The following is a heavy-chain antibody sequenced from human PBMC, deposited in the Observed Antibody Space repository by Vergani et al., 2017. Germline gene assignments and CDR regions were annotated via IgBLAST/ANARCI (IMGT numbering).Heavy chain of an antibody. J-gene: IGHJ6*02. CDR2: IHYSGST. CDR3: ARERATYGDYGMDV. D-gene: IGHD4-17*01. CDR1: GGSISSYY. V-gene: IGHV4-59*01. Sequence: QVQLQESGPGLVKPSETLSLTCTVSGGSISSYYWSWIRQPPGKGLEWIGYIHYSGSTNYNPSLKSRVTISVDTSKNQFSLKLSSVTAADTAVYYCARERATYGDYGMDVWGQGTTVTVSS.